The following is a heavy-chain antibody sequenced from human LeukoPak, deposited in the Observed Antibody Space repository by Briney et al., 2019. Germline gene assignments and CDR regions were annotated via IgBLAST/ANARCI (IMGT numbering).Heavy chain of an antibody. D-gene: IGHD3-10*01. V-gene: IGHV3-48*03. CDR2: ISSSGSTI. CDR3: ARGMRLYGSGSYLFDP. Sequence: PGGSLRLSCAASGFTFSSYEMNWVRQAPGKGLEWVSYISSSGSTIYYADSVKGRFTISRDNSKNSLYLQMNSLRAEDTAVYYCARGMRLYGSGSYLFDPWGQGTLVTVSS. CDR1: GFTFSSYE. J-gene: IGHJ5*02.